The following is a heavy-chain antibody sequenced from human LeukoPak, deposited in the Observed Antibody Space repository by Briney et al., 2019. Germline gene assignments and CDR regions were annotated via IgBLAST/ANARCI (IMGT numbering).Heavy chain of an antibody. CDR1: GGTFSSYA. D-gene: IGHD5-18*01. Sequence: SVKVSCKASGGTFSSYAISWVRQAPGQGLEWMGRIIPILGIANYAQKFQGRVTITADKSTSTAYMELSSLRSEDTAVYYCARDRKAMVLDYYYGTDVWGQGTTVTVSS. CDR3: ARDRKAMVLDYYYGTDV. V-gene: IGHV1-69*04. CDR2: IIPILGIA. J-gene: IGHJ6*02.